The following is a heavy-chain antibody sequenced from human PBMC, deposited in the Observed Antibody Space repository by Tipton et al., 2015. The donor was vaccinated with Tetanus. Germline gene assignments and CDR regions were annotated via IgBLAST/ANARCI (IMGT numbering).Heavy chain of an antibody. CDR3: ARGGEMATTPYYYYGMDV. Sequence: SLRLSCAASGFTFSDYYMSWIRQAPGKGLEWVSYISSSGSTIYYADSVRGRFTISRDNAKNSLYLQMNSLRAEDTAVYYCARGGEMATTPYYYYGMDVWGQGTTVTVSS. J-gene: IGHJ6*02. D-gene: IGHD5-24*01. CDR2: ISSSGSTI. CDR1: GFTFSDYY. V-gene: IGHV3-11*01.